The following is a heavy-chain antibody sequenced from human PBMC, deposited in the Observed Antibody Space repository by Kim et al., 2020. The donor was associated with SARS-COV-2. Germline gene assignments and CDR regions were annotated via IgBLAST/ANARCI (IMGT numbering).Heavy chain of an antibody. J-gene: IGHJ6*02. CDR3: ARAMSSWDWGYYYYGMDV. CDR2: INHSGST. Sequence: SETLSLTCAVYGGSFSGYYWSWIRQPPGKGLEWIGEINHSGSTNYNPSLKSRVTISVDTSKNQFSLKLSSVTAADTAVYYCARAMSSWDWGYYYYGMDVWGQATTVTVSS. V-gene: IGHV4-34*01. D-gene: IGHD6-13*01. CDR1: GGSFSGYY.